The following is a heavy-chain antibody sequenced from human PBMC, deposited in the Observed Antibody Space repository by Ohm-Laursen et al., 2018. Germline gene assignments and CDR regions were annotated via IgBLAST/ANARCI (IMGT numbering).Heavy chain of an antibody. CDR1: GGSINSYY. D-gene: IGHD4-17*01. J-gene: IGHJ4*02. Sequence: SETLSLTCSVSGGSINSYYWSWIRQPPGKGLEWIGEINHSGSTNYNPSLKSRVTISVDTSKIQLSLRLSSVTAADTAVYYCARGGYGDQQGYFDYWGQGTLVTVSS. CDR3: ARGGYGDQQGYFDY. CDR2: INHSGST. V-gene: IGHV4-34*01.